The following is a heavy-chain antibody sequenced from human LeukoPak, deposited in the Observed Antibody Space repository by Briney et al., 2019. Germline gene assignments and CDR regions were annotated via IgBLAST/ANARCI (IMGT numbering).Heavy chain of an antibody. CDR3: ARDTSYGGNWYFDL. Sequence: GASVKVSCKASGYTFTSYDINWVRQATGQGLEWMGWMNPNSGNTGYAQKFQGRVTITRNTSISTAYMELSSLRSEDTAVYYCARDTSYGGNWYFDLWGRGTLVTVSS. CDR2: MNPNSGNT. D-gene: IGHD4-23*01. J-gene: IGHJ2*01. CDR1: GYTFTSYD. V-gene: IGHV1-8*03.